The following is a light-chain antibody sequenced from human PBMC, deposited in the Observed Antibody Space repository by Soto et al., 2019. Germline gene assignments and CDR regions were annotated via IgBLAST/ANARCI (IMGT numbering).Light chain of an antibody. Sequence: QTVLTQSSSASASLGSSVKLTCTLSSGHSSYIIAWHQQQPGKAPRYLMNLEGSGSYNKGSGIPYRFSGSSSGADRYITISNLKSEDEADYYCETWDSNTRVFGGGTKLTVL. J-gene: IGLJ3*02. CDR1: SGHSSYI. CDR2: LEGSGSY. V-gene: IGLV4-60*03. CDR3: ETWDSNTRV.